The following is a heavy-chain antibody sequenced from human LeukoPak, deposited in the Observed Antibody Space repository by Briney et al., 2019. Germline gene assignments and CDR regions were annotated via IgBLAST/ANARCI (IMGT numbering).Heavy chain of an antibody. V-gene: IGHV1-18*04. Sequence: GASVKVSCKASGYTFTSYGISWVRQAPGQGLEWMGWISAYNGNTNYAQKLQGRVTMTTDTSTSTAYMELRSLRSDDTAVYYRARAGIQLWLYNWFDPWGQGTLVTVSS. CDR2: ISAYNGNT. D-gene: IGHD5-18*01. CDR1: GYTFTSYG. CDR3: ARAGIQLWLYNWFDP. J-gene: IGHJ5*02.